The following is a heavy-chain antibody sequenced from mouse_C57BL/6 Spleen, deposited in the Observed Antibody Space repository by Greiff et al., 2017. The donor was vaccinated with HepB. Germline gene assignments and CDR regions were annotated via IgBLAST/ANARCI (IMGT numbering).Heavy chain of an antibody. CDR2: INPNNGGT. Sequence: EVQLQQSGPELVKPGASVKISCKASGYTFTDYYMNWVKQSHGKSLEWIGDINPNNGGTSYNQKFKGKATLTVDKSSSTAYMELRSLTSEDSAVYYCARSEDYHYNYYAMDYWGQGTSVTVSS. J-gene: IGHJ4*01. D-gene: IGHD1-2*01. CDR3: ARSEDYHYNYYAMDY. CDR1: GYTFTDYY. V-gene: IGHV1-26*01.